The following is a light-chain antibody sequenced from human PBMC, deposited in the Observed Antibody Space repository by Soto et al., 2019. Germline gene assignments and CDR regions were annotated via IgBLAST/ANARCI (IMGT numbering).Light chain of an antibody. Sequence: QSALTQPRSVSGTPGQSVTISCTGTSSDVGGYNYVSWYQQHPGKAPKLMIYDVNKRPSGVPDRFSGSKSGNTASLTITGLQAEDEADYYCCSYAGRPYVFGTGTKVTVL. CDR1: SSDVGGYNY. CDR2: DVN. CDR3: CSYAGRPYV. V-gene: IGLV2-11*01. J-gene: IGLJ1*01.